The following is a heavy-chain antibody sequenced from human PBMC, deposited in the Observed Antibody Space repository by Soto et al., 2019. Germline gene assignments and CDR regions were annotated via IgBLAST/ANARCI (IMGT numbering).Heavy chain of an antibody. CDR2: ISISGGTI. V-gene: IGHV3-48*03. CDR1: GFTVSSYE. Sequence: GGSLRLSCAASGFTVSSYEMDWVRQSPGKGLEWVAYISISGGTIYYGDSVEGRFTISRDNADNSLYLQMNSLRAEDTAVYYCTKEKSVINSGYDAFDIWGRGTVVTVSS. J-gene: IGHJ3*02. D-gene: IGHD5-12*01. CDR3: TKEKSVINSGYDAFDI.